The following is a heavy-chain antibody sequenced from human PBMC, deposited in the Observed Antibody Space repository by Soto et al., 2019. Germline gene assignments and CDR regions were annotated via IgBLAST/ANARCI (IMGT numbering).Heavy chain of an antibody. J-gene: IGHJ1*01. D-gene: IGHD5-12*01. CDR3: ATYSQRQEDLS. V-gene: IGHV3-23*01. CDR1: GFTFSSHD. Sequence: GGSLRLSCAASGFTFSSHDMIWVRQVPGKGLEWVSTIYGSGDVTLYAGSVTGRFGISRDNSKSTLYLQMNSLRAEDAGVYYCATYSQRQEDLSWGQGTLVTVSS. CDR2: IYGSGDVT.